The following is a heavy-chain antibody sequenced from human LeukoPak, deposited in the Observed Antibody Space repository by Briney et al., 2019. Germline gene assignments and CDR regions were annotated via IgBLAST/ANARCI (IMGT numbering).Heavy chain of an antibody. Sequence: GRSLRLSCAASGFTFSSYWMSWVRQAPGKGLEWVANIKQDGSEQYYVDSVKGRFTISRDNAKNSLFLQMNSLRGEDTAVYYCTREYLTVSYFDYWGQGTLVTVSS. J-gene: IGHJ4*02. CDR2: IKQDGSEQ. CDR3: TREYLTVSYFDY. V-gene: IGHV3-7*05. D-gene: IGHD4-11*01. CDR1: GFTFSSYW.